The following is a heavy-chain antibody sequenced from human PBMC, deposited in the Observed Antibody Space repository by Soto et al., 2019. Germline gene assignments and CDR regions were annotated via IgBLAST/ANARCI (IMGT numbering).Heavy chain of an antibody. D-gene: IGHD3-10*01. J-gene: IGHJ6*01. Sequence: RGSLLLSCASSLFMFSIYWMRWVRQAPGKGLVLVSRINSDGGTTTYADSVNGRFTISRDNSKNTLYLQMNSLRAEDTAVYYCAKVYGSGSYYTTYYYYYGMDVWGQGTTVTVSS. CDR2: INSDGGTT. CDR3: AKVYGSGSYYTTYYYYYGMDV. V-gene: IGHV3-74*01. CDR1: LFMFSIYW.